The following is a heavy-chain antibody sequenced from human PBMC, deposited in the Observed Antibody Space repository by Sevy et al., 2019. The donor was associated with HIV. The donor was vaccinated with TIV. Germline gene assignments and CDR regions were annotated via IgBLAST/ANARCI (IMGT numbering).Heavy chain of an antibody. J-gene: IGHJ4*02. D-gene: IGHD3-9*01. Sequence: GGSLRLTCAVSGLTFNNAWMNWVRQAPGTGLQWVGLIKSKIDGETTDYAAPVKGRFTSSRDDLKNTPFLQMNSLKIEDTAVYYCATAPGYYDSAPFDYWGPGTLVTVSS. CDR1: GLTFNNAW. CDR2: IKSKIDGETT. CDR3: ATAPGYYDSAPFDY. V-gene: IGHV3-15*01.